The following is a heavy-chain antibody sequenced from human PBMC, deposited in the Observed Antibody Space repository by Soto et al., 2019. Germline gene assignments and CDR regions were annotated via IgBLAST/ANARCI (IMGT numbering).Heavy chain of an antibody. J-gene: IGHJ4*02. V-gene: IGHV1-3*01. D-gene: IGHD3-3*01. CDR3: ARDEASLEWLLYGFDY. CDR1: GYTFTSYA. Sequence: GASVKVSCKASGYTFTSYAMHWVRQAPGQRLEWMGWINAGNGNTKYSQKFQGRVTITRDTSASTAYMELSSLRPEDTAVYYCARDEASLEWLLYGFDYWGQGTLVTVSS. CDR2: INAGNGNT.